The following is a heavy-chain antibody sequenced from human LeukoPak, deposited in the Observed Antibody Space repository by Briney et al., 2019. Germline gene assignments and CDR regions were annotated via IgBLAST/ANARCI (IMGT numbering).Heavy chain of an antibody. J-gene: IGHJ2*01. Sequence: PSETLSLTCTVSGGSINSYYWSWIRQPPGKGLEWIGYIYYSGNTNYNPSLKSRVSISIDTSKNQLSLQLSSVTAADTAVYYCARGRDSSGLRDFDLWGRGTLLTVSA. CDR2: IYYSGNT. V-gene: IGHV4-59*01. D-gene: IGHD3-22*01. CDR1: GGSINSYY. CDR3: ARGRDSSGLRDFDL.